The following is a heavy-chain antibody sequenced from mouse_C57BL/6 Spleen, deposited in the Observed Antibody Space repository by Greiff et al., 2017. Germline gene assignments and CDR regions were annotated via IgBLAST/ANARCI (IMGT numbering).Heavy chain of an antibody. J-gene: IGHJ2*01. CDR3: TRVGTTVEGTDY. D-gene: IGHD1-1*01. CDR1: GFTFSSYA. V-gene: IGHV5-9-1*02. CDR2: ISSGGDYI. Sequence: EVQRVESGEGLVKPGGSLKLSCAASGFTFSSYAMSWVRQTPEKRLEWVAYISSGGDYIYYADTVKGRFTISRDNARNTLYLQMSSLKSEDTAMYYCTRVGTTVEGTDYWGQGTTLTVSS.